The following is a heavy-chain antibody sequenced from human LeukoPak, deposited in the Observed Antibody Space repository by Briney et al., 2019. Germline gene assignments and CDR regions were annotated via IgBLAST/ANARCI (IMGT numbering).Heavy chain of an antibody. CDR1: GGTFSSYA. J-gene: IGHJ3*02. CDR3: ARSSSGPIWDAFDI. V-gene: IGHV1-69*05. Sequence: SVKVSCKASGGTFSSYAISWVRQAPGQGLEWMGRIIPIFGTANYAQKFQGRVTITTDESTSTAYMELSSLRSEGTAVYYCARSSSGPIWDAFDIWGQGTMVTVSS. CDR2: IIPIFGTA. D-gene: IGHD3-22*01.